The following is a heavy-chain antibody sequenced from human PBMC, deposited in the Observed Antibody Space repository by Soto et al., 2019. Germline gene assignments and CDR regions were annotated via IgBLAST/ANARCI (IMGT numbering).Heavy chain of an antibody. D-gene: IGHD3-16*01. Sequence: GGSLRLSCAASGSTFTRCSMNWGRQAPGQGLEWVSYITSKSTTIKYADSVKGRFTVSRDNAKNSLYLQLNSLRDEDTAVYYCAREMGACSDSSCYPGPYDSWGQGTLVTVSS. CDR1: GSTFTRCS. CDR2: ITSKSTTI. CDR3: AREMGACSDSSCYPGPYDS. J-gene: IGHJ5*02. V-gene: IGHV3-48*02.